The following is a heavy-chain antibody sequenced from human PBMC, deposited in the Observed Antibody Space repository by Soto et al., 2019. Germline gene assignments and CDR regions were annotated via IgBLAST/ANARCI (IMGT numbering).Heavy chain of an antibody. CDR3: ARGGGSSTLDY. J-gene: IGHJ4*02. V-gene: IGHV3-7*01. CDR1: GFTFSSYW. CDR2: IKQDGSEK. Sequence: EVQLVESGGGLVQPGGSLRLSCAASGFTFSSYWMSWVRQAPGKGLEWVANIKQDGSEKYYVDSVKGRFTISRDNAKNPLYLQMNSLRGEDTAVYYCARGGGSSTLDYWGQGTLVTVSS. D-gene: IGHD2-15*01.